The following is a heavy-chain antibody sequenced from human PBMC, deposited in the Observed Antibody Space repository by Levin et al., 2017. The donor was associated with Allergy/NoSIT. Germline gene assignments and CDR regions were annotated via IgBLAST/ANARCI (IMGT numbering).Heavy chain of an antibody. CDR3: ARDGPRIPSTIFGGVSLGAGGMDV. CDR1: GFTFSDYY. J-gene: IGHJ6*02. CDR2: ISSSGSTI. V-gene: IGHV3-11*01. Sequence: PGGSLRLSCAASGFTFSDYYMSWIRQAPGKGLEWVSYISSSGSTIYYADSVQFRFTISRDNAKNSLYLQMNSLRAEDTAVYYCARDGPRIPSTIFGGVSLGAGGMDVWGQGTTVTVSS. D-gene: IGHD3-3*01.